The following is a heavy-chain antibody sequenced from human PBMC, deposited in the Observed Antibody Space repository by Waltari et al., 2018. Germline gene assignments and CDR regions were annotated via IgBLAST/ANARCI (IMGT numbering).Heavy chain of an antibody. V-gene: IGHV1-8*03. D-gene: IGHD6-13*01. Sequence: QVQLVQSGAEVKKPGASVKVSCKASGYPFTSYAINLVRQATGQGLEWMGWMNPNSGNTGYAQKFQGRVTITRNTSISTAYMELSSLRSEDTAVYYCARDEAAAGGGDAFDIWGQGTMVTVSS. CDR2: MNPNSGNT. CDR3: ARDEAAAGGGDAFDI. J-gene: IGHJ3*02. CDR1: GYPFTSYA.